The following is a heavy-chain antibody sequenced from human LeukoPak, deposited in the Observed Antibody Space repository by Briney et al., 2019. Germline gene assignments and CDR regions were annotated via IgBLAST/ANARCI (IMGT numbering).Heavy chain of an antibody. V-gene: IGHV4-61*02. J-gene: IGHJ3*02. CDR1: GGSISSSSYY. Sequence: SETLSLTCTVSGGSISSSSYYWSWIRQPAGKGLEWIGRIYTSGSTNYNPSLKSRVTMSVDTSKNQFSLKLSSVTAADTAVYYCARDGAVGIVGATDAFDIWGQGTMVTVSS. CDR2: IYTSGST. D-gene: IGHD1-26*01. CDR3: ARDGAVGIVGATDAFDI.